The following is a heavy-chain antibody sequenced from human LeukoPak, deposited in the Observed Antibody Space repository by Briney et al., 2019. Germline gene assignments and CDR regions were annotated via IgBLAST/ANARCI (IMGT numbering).Heavy chain of an antibody. V-gene: IGHV3-48*02. D-gene: IGHD3-22*01. Sequence: PGGSLRLSCAASGFTFTRYGMVWVRQAPGKGLEWVSYISGSTSAVYYADSVRGRFTISRDNAKNSLYLQMNSLRDDDTAVYYCVRRLGYYDSSGYYGDHWGQGSLLTVSS. J-gene: IGHJ5*02. CDR2: ISGSTSAV. CDR3: VRRLGYYDSSGYYGDH. CDR1: GFTFTRYG.